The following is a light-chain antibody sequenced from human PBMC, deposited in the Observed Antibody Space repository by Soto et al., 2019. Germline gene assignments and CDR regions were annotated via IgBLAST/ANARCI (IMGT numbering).Light chain of an antibody. CDR3: QQYFSAPYT. CDR2: WAS. CDR1: HSLLFSSNTKNY. V-gene: IGKV4-1*01. Sequence: DFVLTQSPESLAVSLGERATITCKSSHSLLFSSNTKNYIAWYKQRPGQPPQLLIYWASTRESGVPDRFNGSGSGAEFTLTVNTVQPEDVAVYYCQQYFSAPYTFGQGTKLEIK. J-gene: IGKJ2*01.